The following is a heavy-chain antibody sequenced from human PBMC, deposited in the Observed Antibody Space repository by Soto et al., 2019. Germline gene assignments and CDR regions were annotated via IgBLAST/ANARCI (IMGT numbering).Heavy chain of an antibody. CDR2: ISAYNGNT. D-gene: IGHD3-3*01. V-gene: IGHV1-18*01. CDR3: ARANSYYDFWSGSRPNYNWFDP. J-gene: IGHJ5*02. Sequence: ASVKVSCKASGYTFTSYGISWVRQAPGQGLEWMGWISAYNGNTNCAQKLQGRVTMTTDTSTSTAYMELRSLRSDDTAVYYCARANSYYDFWSGSRPNYNWFDPWGQGTLVTVSS. CDR1: GYTFTSYG.